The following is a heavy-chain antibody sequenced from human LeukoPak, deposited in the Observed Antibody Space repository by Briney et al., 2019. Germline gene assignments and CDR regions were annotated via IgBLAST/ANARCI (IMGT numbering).Heavy chain of an antibody. CDR2: INSDGNTA. CDR3: ARLVGVSPLDF. V-gene: IGHV3-74*03. Sequence: GGSLRLSCAGSGFIFSSYWMHWVRQAPGKGLVWVSRINSDGNTATYADSVKGRFTISRDNGKNTLYLQMHSLRVEDTAIYYCARLVGVSPLDFWGRGTLVTVSS. J-gene: IGHJ4*02. CDR1: GFIFSSYW. D-gene: IGHD3-16*01.